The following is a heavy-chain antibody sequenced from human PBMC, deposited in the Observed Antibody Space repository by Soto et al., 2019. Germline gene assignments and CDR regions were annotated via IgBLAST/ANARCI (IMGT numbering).Heavy chain of an antibody. CDR2: IWSDGSNK. CDR1: GFTFSSYG. V-gene: IGHV3-33*01. Sequence: QVQLVESGGGVVQPGRSLRLSCAASGFTFSSYGMHWVRQAPGKGLEWVAVIWSDGSNKYYADSGKGRFTISRDNSKNTLYLQMNSLRAEDTAVYYCARYYYDSSGYYPLWGQGTLVTVSS. D-gene: IGHD3-22*01. CDR3: ARYYYDSSGYYPL. J-gene: IGHJ4*02.